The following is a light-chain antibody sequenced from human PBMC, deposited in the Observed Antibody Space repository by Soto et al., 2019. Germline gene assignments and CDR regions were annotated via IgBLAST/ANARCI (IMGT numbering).Light chain of an antibody. Sequence: DIQLTQSPSFLSASVGDRVTITCRASQGISSYLAWYQQQPGKAPKLLIYAASTLQSGVPSRFSGSGSGTAFTLTISSLQPEDSATYYCQQLNSYPVTFGGGTKVEIK. CDR1: QGISSY. CDR2: AAS. CDR3: QQLNSYPVT. V-gene: IGKV1-9*01. J-gene: IGKJ4*01.